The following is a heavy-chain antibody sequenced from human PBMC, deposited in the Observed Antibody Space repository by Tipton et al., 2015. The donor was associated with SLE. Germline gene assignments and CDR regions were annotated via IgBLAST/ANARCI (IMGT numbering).Heavy chain of an antibody. CDR3: ARQPRDSSGYYSDAFDI. D-gene: IGHD3-22*01. V-gene: IGHV3-48*01. CDR1: GFTFSSYS. J-gene: IGHJ3*02. CDR2: ISSSSSTI. Sequence: SLRLSCAASGFTFSSYSMNWVRQAPGKGLEWVSYISSSSSTIYYADSGKGRFTISRDNAKNSLYLQMNSLRAEDTAVYYCARQPRDSSGYYSDAFDIWGQGTMVTVSS.